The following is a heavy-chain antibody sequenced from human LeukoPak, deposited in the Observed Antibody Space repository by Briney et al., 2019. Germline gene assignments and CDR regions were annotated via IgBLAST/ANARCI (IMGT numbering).Heavy chain of an antibody. CDR3: ARGLQWLVFDY. Sequence: GGSLRLSCAGSGFTFSSYWMSWVRQAPGKGLEWVANIKGDGSEKYYLDSVKGRFTISRDNAKNTLYLQMNSLRAEDTAVYYCARGLQWLVFDYWGQGTLVTVSS. D-gene: IGHD6-19*01. CDR2: IKGDGSEK. J-gene: IGHJ4*02. V-gene: IGHV3-7*01. CDR1: GFTFSSYW.